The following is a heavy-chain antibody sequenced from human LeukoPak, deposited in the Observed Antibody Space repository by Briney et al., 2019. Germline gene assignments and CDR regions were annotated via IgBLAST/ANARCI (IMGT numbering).Heavy chain of an antibody. J-gene: IGHJ4*02. D-gene: IGHD2-2*01. V-gene: IGHV3-23*01. Sequence: GGSLRLSCAASGFTFNNYAMSWVRQTPGKGPEWVSGISGSASSTCYTDSVKGRFTISRDNSKNTLYLRMNSLRAEDTALYYCAKDKHEVVPAADEYWGQGTLVTVSS. CDR1: GFTFNNYA. CDR3: AKDKHEVVPAADEY. CDR2: ISGSASST.